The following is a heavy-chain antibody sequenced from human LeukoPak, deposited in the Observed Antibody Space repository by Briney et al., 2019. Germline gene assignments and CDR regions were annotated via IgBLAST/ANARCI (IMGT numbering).Heavy chain of an antibody. CDR1: GGSISSYY. Sequence: SETLSLTCTVSGGSISSYYWSWIRQPPGKGLEWIGYIYYSGRTKYNPSLKSRVTISVDTSKNQFSLKLSSVTAADTAVYYCARQSISGSSLSYFDYWGQGTLVNVSS. J-gene: IGHJ4*02. D-gene: IGHD3-22*01. CDR3: ARQSISGSSLSYFDY. V-gene: IGHV4-59*08. CDR2: IYYSGRT.